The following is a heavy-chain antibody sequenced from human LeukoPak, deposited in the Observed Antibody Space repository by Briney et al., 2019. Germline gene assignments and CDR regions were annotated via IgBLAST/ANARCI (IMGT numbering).Heavy chain of an antibody. CDR2: FTGSSSII. CDR3: ARDRNFEFWTAQSAGDGMDV. J-gene: IGHJ6*02. D-gene: IGHD3/OR15-3a*01. Sequence: GGSLRLSCAGSGFTLSSYSMNWVRQAPGKGLEWVSYFTGSSSIIYYADSVKGRFTISRDNAKNSLSLQMNSLTAEDTAVYYCARDRNFEFWTAQSAGDGMDVWGQGTTVTVSS. CDR1: GFTLSSYS. V-gene: IGHV3-48*01.